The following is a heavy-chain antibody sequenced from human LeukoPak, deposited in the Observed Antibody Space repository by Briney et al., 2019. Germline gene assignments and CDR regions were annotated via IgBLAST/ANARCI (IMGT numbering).Heavy chain of an antibody. Sequence: GGSLRLSCAASGFTFSSYGMHWIRQAPGKGLEWVAFIRYDGSNKYYADSVKGRFTISRDNSKNTLYLQMNSLRAEDTAVYYCAAWDDSSGYPWAFDIWGQGTMVTVSS. CDR1: GFTFSSYG. V-gene: IGHV3-30*02. CDR2: IRYDGSNK. D-gene: IGHD3-22*01. CDR3: AAWDDSSGYPWAFDI. J-gene: IGHJ3*02.